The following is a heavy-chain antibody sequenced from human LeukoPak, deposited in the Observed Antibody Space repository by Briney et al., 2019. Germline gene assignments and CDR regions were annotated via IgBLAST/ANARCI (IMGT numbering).Heavy chain of an antibody. D-gene: IGHD4-17*01. CDR3: ARDKRSVNWFDP. V-gene: IGHV3-48*01. Sequence: GGSLRLSCAVAGFTFSSYSMNWVRQAPGKGLEWVSYISSSSGTIYYADSVKGRFTVSRDNAKNSLYLQMNSLRAEDTAVYYCARDKRSVNWFDPWGHGTLVTVSS. J-gene: IGHJ5*02. CDR1: GFTFSSYS. CDR2: ISSSSGTI.